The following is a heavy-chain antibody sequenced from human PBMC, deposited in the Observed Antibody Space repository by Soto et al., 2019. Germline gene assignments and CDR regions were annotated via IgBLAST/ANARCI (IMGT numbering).Heavy chain of an antibody. J-gene: IGHJ4*02. CDR3: ARDRKKSNYFDY. Sequence: KPSETLSLTCAFSVVSISSGGYSCSWIRQPPGKGLEWIGYIHQTGITYYNPSLKSRVTISLDRSNNQFSLNLSSVTAADTAVYFCARDRKKSNYFDYWGQGTLVIVS. CDR2: IHQTGIT. V-gene: IGHV4-30-2*01. CDR1: VVSISSGGYS.